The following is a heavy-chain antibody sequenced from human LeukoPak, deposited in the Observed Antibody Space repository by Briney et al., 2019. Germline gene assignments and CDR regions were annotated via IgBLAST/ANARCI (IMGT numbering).Heavy chain of an antibody. V-gene: IGHV4-39*07. CDR1: GGSISSSSYY. CDR3: ARTFRGGSTRRAFDI. Sequence: SETLSLTCTVSGGSISSSSYYWGWIRQPPGKGLEWIGSIYYSGSTYYNPSLKSRVTISVDTSKNQFSLKLSSMTAADTALYYCARTFRGGSTRRAFDIWGQGTMVTVSS. J-gene: IGHJ3*02. CDR2: IYYSGST. D-gene: IGHD1-26*01.